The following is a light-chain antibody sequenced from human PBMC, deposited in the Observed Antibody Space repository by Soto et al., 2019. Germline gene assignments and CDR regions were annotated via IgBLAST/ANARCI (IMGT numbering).Light chain of an antibody. V-gene: IGLV1-40*01. Sequence: QSALTQPPSVSGAPGQRVTISCTGSSSNIGAGYDVHWYQQFSGTSPKLLIYGNDNRPSGVPDRFSGSKSGTSASPAITGLLAEVEADYYCQSYDSSLSGFWVFGGGTKVTVL. CDR2: GND. CDR1: SSNIGAGYD. CDR3: QSYDSSLSGFWV. J-gene: IGLJ3*02.